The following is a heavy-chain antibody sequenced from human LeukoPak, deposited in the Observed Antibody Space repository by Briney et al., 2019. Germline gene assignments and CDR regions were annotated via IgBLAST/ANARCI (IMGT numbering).Heavy chain of an antibody. CDR2: IFGSGGSP. Sequence: SGGSLRLSCAASGFTFGNSWVHWVRQAPGKGLEWVAGIFGSGGSPHYADPVKGRFTISRDNSRNTVYLQINSLRAEDTAVYYCGKTTVGYSSGQKPAWPVDYWGQGTLVTVSS. CDR1: GFTFGNSW. J-gene: IGHJ4*02. D-gene: IGHD5-18*01. V-gene: IGHV3-23*01. CDR3: GKTTVGYSSGQKPAWPVDY.